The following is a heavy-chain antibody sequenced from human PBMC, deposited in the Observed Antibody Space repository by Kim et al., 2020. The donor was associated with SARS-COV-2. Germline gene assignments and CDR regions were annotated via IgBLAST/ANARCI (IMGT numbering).Heavy chain of an antibody. J-gene: IGHJ2*01. D-gene: IGHD6-13*01. V-gene: IGHV4-59*01. CDR3: ARDQGSSWTHWYFDL. Sequence: PSLKSRVTISVDTSKNQFSLKLSSVTAADTAVYYCARDQGSSWTHWYFDLWGRGTLVTVSS.